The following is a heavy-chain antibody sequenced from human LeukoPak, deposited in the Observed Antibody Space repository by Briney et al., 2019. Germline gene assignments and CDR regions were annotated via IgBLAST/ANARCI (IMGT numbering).Heavy chain of an antibody. J-gene: IGHJ4*02. Sequence: GGSLRLSCAASEFIFSSYSMNWVRQAPGKGLEWVSCITSSSSYIYYGDSMKGRFTISRDNAKNSLYLQMKSLRAEDTAVYYCAKDARRTSGWYFFDYWGQGTLVTVSS. D-gene: IGHD6-19*01. CDR2: ITSSSSYI. V-gene: IGHV3-21*01. CDR3: AKDARRTSGWYFFDY. CDR1: EFIFSSYS.